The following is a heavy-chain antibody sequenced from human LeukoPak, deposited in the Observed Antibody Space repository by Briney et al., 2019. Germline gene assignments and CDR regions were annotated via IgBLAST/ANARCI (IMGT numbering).Heavy chain of an antibody. D-gene: IGHD2-2*01. J-gene: IGHJ4*02. V-gene: IGHV1-24*01. CDR3: ATDPRGLYCSSTSCFNFDY. Sequence: ASVKVSCKVSGYTLTELSMHWVRQAPGKGLEWMGGSDPEDGETIYAQKFQGRVTMTEDTSTDTAYMELSSLRSEDTAVYYCATDPRGLYCSSTSCFNFDYWGQGTLVAVPS. CDR1: GYTLTELS. CDR2: SDPEDGET.